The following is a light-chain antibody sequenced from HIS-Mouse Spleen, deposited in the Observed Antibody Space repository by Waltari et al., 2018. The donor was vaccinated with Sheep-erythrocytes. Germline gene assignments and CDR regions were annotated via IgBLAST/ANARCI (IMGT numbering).Light chain of an antibody. CDR1: SSNIGNNA. CDR2: CDD. Sequence: VLTQPPSVSEAPRQRVTISCSGSSSNIGNNAVNWYQQLPGKAPKLLIYCDDLLPSGVSDRFSGSKSGTSASLAISGLQSEDEADYYCAAWDDSLNGVVFGGGTKLTVL. J-gene: IGLJ2*01. CDR3: AAWDDSLNGVV. V-gene: IGLV1-36*01.